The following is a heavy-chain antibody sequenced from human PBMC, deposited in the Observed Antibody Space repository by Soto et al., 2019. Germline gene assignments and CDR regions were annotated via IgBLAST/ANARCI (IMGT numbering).Heavy chain of an antibody. CDR3: ARGITLPTPLDY. CDR1: GYTFTSYA. J-gene: IGHJ4*02. CDR2: INAGNGNT. V-gene: IGHV1-3*01. D-gene: IGHD1-20*01. Sequence: ASVKVSCKASGYTFTSYAMHWVRPAPGQRLEWMGWINAGNGNTKYSQKFQGRVTITRDTSASTAYMELSSLRSEDTAVYYCARGITLPTPLDYWGQGTLVTSPQ.